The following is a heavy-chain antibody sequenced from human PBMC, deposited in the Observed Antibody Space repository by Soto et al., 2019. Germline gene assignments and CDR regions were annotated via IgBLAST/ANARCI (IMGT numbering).Heavy chain of an antibody. D-gene: IGHD6-13*01. CDR1: GYTFSTFG. CDR3: AREGAAAGFYGMDV. J-gene: IGHJ6*02. Sequence: ASVKVSCKTSGYTFSTFGISWVRQAPGQRLEWMGWINAGNGNTKYSQKFQGRVTITRDTSASTAYMELSSLRSEDTAVYYCAREGAAAGFYGMDVWGQGTTVTVSS. V-gene: IGHV1-3*01. CDR2: INAGNGNT.